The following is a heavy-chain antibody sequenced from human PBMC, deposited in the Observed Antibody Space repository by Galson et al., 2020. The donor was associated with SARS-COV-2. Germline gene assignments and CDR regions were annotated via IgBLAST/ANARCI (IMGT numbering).Heavy chain of an antibody. J-gene: IGHJ4*02. CDR1: GFSLSTSGMC. V-gene: IGHV2-70*01. CDR2: IDWDDGK. CDR3: ARIGSVVGGGAGAYFDY. D-gene: IGHD2-15*01. Sequence: SGPTLVKPTQTLTLTCTFSGFSLSTSGMCVSWIRQPPGKALEWLALIDWDDGKYYNASLKSRLSISKDTSKNQVVLTMTNMDPVDTATYYWARIGSVVGGGAGAYFDYWGQGALVTGSS.